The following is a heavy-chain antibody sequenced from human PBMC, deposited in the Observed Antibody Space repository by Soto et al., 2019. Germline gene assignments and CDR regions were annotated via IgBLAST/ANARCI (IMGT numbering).Heavy chain of an antibody. V-gene: IGHV1-18*01. Sequence: ASVKVSCKSSGYTFTSYGISWVRQDPGQGLEWMGWISAYNGNTNYAQKLQGRVTMTTDTSTSTAYMELRSLRSDDTAVYYCARDLGKFRPDYFDYWGQGTLVNVSS. CDR1: GYTFTSYG. CDR3: ARDLGKFRPDYFDY. D-gene: IGHD3-16*01. CDR2: ISAYNGNT. J-gene: IGHJ4*02.